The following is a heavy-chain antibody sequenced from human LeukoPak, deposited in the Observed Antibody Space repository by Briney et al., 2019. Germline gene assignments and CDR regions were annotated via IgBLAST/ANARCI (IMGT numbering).Heavy chain of an antibody. Sequence: GGSLRLSCAASGFTFSGSWMSWVRQAPGKGLEWVATIKGDGSGKFYVDSVKGRFAISRDDAESSLFLQMDSLRSEDTAVYYCTKNTHDYWGQGTLVTVSS. J-gene: IGHJ4*02. D-gene: IGHD1/OR15-1a*01. CDR2: IKGDGSGK. CDR1: GFTFSGSW. CDR3: TKNTHDY. V-gene: IGHV3-7*01.